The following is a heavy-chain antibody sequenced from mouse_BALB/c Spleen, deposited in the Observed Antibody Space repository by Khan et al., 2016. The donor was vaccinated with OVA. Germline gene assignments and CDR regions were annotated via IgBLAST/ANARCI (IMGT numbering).Heavy chain of an antibody. CDR3: ARGGFAY. Sequence: EVELVESGGGLVQPGGSRKLSCAASGFTFIDYGMAWVRQTPGKGPEWIAFISSVAYSIYYADTVTGRFTISREHAKNTLYLEMSSLRSDVTAMYYCARGGFAYWGQGTLVTVSA. V-gene: IGHV5-15*02. CDR1: GFTFIDYG. CDR2: ISSVAYSI. J-gene: IGHJ3*01.